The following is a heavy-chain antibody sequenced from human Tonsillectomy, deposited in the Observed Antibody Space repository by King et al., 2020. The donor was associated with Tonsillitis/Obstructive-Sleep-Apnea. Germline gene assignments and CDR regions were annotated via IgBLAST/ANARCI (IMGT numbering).Heavy chain of an antibody. CDR1: GGSFSGYY. J-gene: IGHJ4*02. CDR3: ARGRFWYY. CDR2: INHSGST. V-gene: IGHV4-34*01. Sequence: VQLQQWGAGLLKPSETLSLTCAVYGGSFSGYYWSWIRQPPGKGLEWIGEINHSGSTNYNPSPKSRVTISFDTSKNQFSLELSSVTAADTAVYYCARGRFWYYWGQGTLVTVSS. D-gene: IGHD3-3*01.